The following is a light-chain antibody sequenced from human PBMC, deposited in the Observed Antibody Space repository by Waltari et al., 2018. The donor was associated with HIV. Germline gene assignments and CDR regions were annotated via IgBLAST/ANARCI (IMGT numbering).Light chain of an antibody. CDR3: SSYAGNNNYV. J-gene: IGLJ1*01. CDR2: DVN. V-gene: IGLV2-8*01. Sequence: QPALTQPPSASGSPGQSVTISCTGTSRDIGTYTYVSWYQQHPGRAPNLLIYDVNKLPSGVPDRFAGSKSANTASLTVSGLQVADEADYYCSSYAGNNNYVFGTGTRVTVL. CDR1: SRDIGTYTY.